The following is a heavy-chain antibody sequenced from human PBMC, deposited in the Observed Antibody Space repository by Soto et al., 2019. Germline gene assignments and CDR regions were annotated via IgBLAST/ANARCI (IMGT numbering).Heavy chain of an antibody. CDR3: ARGNRPLIRDAFDV. CDR1: GYSFTSYW. J-gene: IGHJ3*01. V-gene: IGHV5-51*01. Sequence: LGESLKTSCXASGYSFTSYWILWVRQMPGKGLEWMGVISPGDSDTRYSPSFQGQVTISADKSLGTAYLQWGSLKASDTAIYYCARGNRPLIRDAFDVWGQGTMVTVSS. CDR2: ISPGDSDT.